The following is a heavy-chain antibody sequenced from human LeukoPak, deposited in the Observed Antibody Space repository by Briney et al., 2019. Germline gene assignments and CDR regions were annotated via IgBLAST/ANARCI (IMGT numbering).Heavy chain of an antibody. CDR1: GYTFTSYY. J-gene: IGHJ4*02. CDR3: ARDLPRYDSSGYYYDSTFDY. V-gene: IGHV1-46*01. D-gene: IGHD3-22*01. CDR2: INPSGGST. Sequence: GASVKVSCKAPGYTFTSYYMHWVRQAPGQGREWMGIINPSGGSTSYAQKFQGRVTMTRDMSTSTVYMELSSLRSEDTAVYYCARDLPRYDSSGYYYDSTFDYWGQGTLVTVSS.